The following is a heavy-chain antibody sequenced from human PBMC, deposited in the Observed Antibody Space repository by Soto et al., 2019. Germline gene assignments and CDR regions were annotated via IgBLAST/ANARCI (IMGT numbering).Heavy chain of an antibody. CDR1: GYTFTSCD. V-gene: IGHV1-8*01. CDR3: ASELTGRGDVDI. J-gene: IGHJ3*02. Sequence: QVQLVQSGAEVKKPGASVKVSCKASGYTFTSCDINWVRQATGQGLEWMGWMNPNSGNTGYAQKFQGRVTMTRNTSRRTADMELSSLRSEATAVYYCASELTGRGDVDIWGQGTMFTVSS. CDR2: MNPNSGNT. D-gene: IGHD1-20*01.